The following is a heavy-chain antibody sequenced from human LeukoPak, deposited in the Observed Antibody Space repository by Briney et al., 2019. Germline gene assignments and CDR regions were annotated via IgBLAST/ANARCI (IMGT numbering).Heavy chain of an antibody. D-gene: IGHD6-6*01. J-gene: IGHJ4*02. CDR2: INPNSGGT. CDR1: GYSFTGYY. Sequence: GASVKVSCKASGYSFTGYYKHWVRQAPGQGLEWMGWINPNSGGTHYAQKFQGRVTMTRDTSISTAYMELSSLRSDDTATYYCARGPYSTSPHFDYWGQGTLVTVSS. V-gene: IGHV1-2*02. CDR3: ARGPYSTSPHFDY.